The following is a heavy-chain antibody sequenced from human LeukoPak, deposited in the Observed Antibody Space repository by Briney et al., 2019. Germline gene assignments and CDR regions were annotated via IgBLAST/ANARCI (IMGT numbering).Heavy chain of an antibody. CDR3: AKGLISESYLDY. CDR2: ISNSSGNT. D-gene: IGHD3-16*01. V-gene: IGHV3-23*01. CDR1: GFTFSTYA. J-gene: IGHJ4*02. Sequence: PGGSLRLSCAASGFTFSTYAMSWVRQAPGKGLGWVSVISNSSGNTHYADSVKARPTITRENSNNTLYLQMNSLRVEDTAVYYCAKGLISESYLDYWGRGTLVTVSS.